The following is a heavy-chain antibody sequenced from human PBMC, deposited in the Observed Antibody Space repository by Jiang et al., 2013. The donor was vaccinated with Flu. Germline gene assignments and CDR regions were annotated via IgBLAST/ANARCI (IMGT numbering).Heavy chain of an antibody. CDR2: IYHSGST. Sequence: GSGLVKPSETLSLTCTVSGYSISSGYYWGWIRQPPGKGLEWIGSIYHSGSTYYNPSLKSRVTISIDTSKNQFSLKLSSVTAADTAVYYCAHSGSLRLYFDYWGQGTLVTVSS. J-gene: IGHJ4*02. CDR1: GYSISSGYY. V-gene: IGHV4-38-2*02. D-gene: IGHD1-26*01. CDR3: AHSGSLRLYFDY.